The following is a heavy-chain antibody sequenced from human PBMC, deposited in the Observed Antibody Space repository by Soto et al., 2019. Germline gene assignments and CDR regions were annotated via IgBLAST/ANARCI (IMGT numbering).Heavy chain of an antibody. Sequence: GGSLRLSCAASGFTFSNYAMSWVRQAPGKGLAWVSTITVSDGSTNYADSVKGRFTISRDNSKNTLYLQMNSLRAEDTAVYYCARDLRYSSSPGDYWGQGTLVTVSS. D-gene: IGHD6-6*01. J-gene: IGHJ4*02. CDR2: ITVSDGST. CDR1: GFTFSNYA. CDR3: ARDLRYSSSPGDY. V-gene: IGHV3-23*01.